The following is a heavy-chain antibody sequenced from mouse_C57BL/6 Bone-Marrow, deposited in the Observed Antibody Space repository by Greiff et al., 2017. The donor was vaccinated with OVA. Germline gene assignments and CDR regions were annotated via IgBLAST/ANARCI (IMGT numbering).Heavy chain of an antibody. J-gene: IGHJ2*01. Sequence: QVQLQQPGAELVKPGASVKLSCKASGYTFTSYWMNWVKQRPGQGLEWIGMIHPNSGSTNYNEKFKSKATLTVDKSSSTAYMQLSSLTSEDSAVYYCARLWLRRGGDYWGQGTTLTVSS. CDR1: GYTFTSYW. CDR3: ARLWLRRGGDY. V-gene: IGHV1-64*01. CDR2: IHPNSGST. D-gene: IGHD2-2*01.